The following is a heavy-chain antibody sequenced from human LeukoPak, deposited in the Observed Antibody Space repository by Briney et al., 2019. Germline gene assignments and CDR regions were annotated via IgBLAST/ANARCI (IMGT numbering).Heavy chain of an antibody. D-gene: IGHD3-9*01. V-gene: IGHV4-31*03. CDR3: ARARFFDPEYYFDY. Sequence: SETLSLTCSVSGASMRSVPHYWSWIRQHPGKGLEWIGYIYYNGNTYYNPSLTSRVTISLDTSKSQFSLRLTSVTTADTAVYYCARARFFDPEYYFDYWGQGTLVTVSS. CDR1: GASMRSVPHY. CDR2: IYYNGNT. J-gene: IGHJ4*02.